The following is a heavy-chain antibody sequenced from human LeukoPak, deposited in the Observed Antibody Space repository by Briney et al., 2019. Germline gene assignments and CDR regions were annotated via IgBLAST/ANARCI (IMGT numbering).Heavy chain of an antibody. CDR3: ARENYDSSGYSKIDY. J-gene: IGHJ4*02. D-gene: IGHD3-22*01. Sequence: GGSLRLSCAASGFTFSSYSMNWVRQAPGQGLEWVSYISSSSSTIYYANSVKGRFTISRDNAKNSLYLQMNSLRAEDTAVYYCARENYDSSGYSKIDYWGQGTLVTVSS. CDR1: GFTFSSYS. CDR2: ISSSSSTI. V-gene: IGHV3-48*01.